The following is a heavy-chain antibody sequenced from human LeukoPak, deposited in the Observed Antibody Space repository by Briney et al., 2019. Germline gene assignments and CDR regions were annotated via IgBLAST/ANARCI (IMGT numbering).Heavy chain of an antibody. CDR3: AKTAPYSGYDYGPFDY. CDR2: ITSGSSYI. J-gene: IGHJ4*02. V-gene: IGHV3-21*04. D-gene: IGHD5-12*01. Sequence: GGSLRLSCAASGFTFSSYNMNWVRQAPGKGLEWVSSITSGSSYIYYADSVKGRFTISRDNAKNSLYLQMNSLGAEDTAVYYCAKTAPYSGYDYGPFDYWGQGTLVTVSS. CDR1: GFTFSSYN.